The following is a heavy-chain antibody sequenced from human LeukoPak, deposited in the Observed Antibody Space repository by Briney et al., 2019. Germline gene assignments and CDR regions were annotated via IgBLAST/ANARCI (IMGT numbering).Heavy chain of an antibody. Sequence: GGSLRLSCAASGFTFSSYGMHWVRQAPGKGLEWVAVIWYDGSNKYYADSVKGRFTISRDNSKNTLYLQMNSLRAEDTGVYYCARDRGSGDSFDLWGQGAMVTVSS. D-gene: IGHD6-19*01. J-gene: IGHJ3*01. CDR3: ARDRGSGDSFDL. CDR1: GFTFSSYG. CDR2: IWYDGSNK. V-gene: IGHV3-33*01.